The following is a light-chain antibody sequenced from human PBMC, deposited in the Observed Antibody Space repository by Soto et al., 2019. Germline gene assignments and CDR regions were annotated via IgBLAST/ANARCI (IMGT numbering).Light chain of an antibody. CDR1: GSNIGAGYD. Sequence: QSVLTQPPSVSGAPGQRITLSCTGGGSNIGAGYDVHWYRHLPGSAPKLVIFENNSRPSGVPDRFSGSKSGTSASLAITGLQAEDEADYYCQSSDSTLSAVVFGGGTKLTVL. J-gene: IGLJ2*01. V-gene: IGLV1-40*01. CDR3: QSSDSTLSAVV. CDR2: ENN.